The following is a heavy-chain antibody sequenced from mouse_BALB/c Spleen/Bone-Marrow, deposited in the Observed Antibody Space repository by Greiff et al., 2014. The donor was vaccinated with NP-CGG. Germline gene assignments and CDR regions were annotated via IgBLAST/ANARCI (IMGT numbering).Heavy chain of an antibody. CDR3: ARNRYDWFAY. CDR2: INTNGGTT. J-gene: IGHJ3*01. CDR1: GFTFSSYD. V-gene: IGHV5-6-3*01. Sequence: EVQLVESGGVLVQPGGSLKLSCAASGFTFSSYDMSWVRQTPDKRLELVATINTNGGTTYYPDSVKGRFTISRDNAKSTLYLQMSSLKSADTAIYYCARNRYDWFAYWGQGTLVTVS. D-gene: IGHD2-14*01.